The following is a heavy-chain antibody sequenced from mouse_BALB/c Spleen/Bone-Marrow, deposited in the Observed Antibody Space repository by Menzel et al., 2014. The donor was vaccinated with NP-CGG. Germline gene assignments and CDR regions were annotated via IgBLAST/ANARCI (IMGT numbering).Heavy chain of an antibody. J-gene: IGHJ4*01. V-gene: IGHV7-3*02. CDR1: GFTFTDYY. CDR2: IRNKAYGYTT. CDR3: ARFPMDY. Sequence: EMQLVESGGGLVQPGGSLRLSCTTSGFTFTDYYMGWVRQPPGKALEWLVFIRNKAYGYTTEYSASVRGRFTISRDNSQSILYLQMNTLRAEDSATYYCARFPMDYWGQGTSVTVSS.